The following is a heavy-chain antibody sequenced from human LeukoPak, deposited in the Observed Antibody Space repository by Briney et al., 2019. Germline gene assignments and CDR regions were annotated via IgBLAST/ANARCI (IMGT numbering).Heavy chain of an antibody. CDR1: GFTFSSYG. Sequence: GGSLRLSCAASGFTFSSYGMHWVRQAPGKGLEWVTVISYDGSNKYYADSVKGRFTISRDNSKNTLYLQMNSLRAEDTAVYYCAKHYYDSVNYSPLTSWGQGTLVTVSS. CDR2: ISYDGSNK. D-gene: IGHD3-22*01. V-gene: IGHV3-30*18. CDR3: AKHYYDSVNYSPLTS. J-gene: IGHJ5*02.